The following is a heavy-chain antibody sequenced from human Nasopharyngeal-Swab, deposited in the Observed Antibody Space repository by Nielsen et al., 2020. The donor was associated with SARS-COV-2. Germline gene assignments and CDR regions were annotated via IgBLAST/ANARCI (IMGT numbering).Heavy chain of an antibody. D-gene: IGHD3-16*01. CDR1: GGSISSGSYY. CDR2: IYTSGST. Sequence: LRLSCTVSGGSISSGSYYWSWIRQPAGKGLEWIGRIYTSGSTNYNPSLKSRVTISVDTSKNQFSLKLSSVTAADTAVYYCARGRYYDYVWGSYGLDYWGQGTLVTVSS. J-gene: IGHJ4*02. V-gene: IGHV4-61*02. CDR3: ARGRYYDYVWGSYGLDY.